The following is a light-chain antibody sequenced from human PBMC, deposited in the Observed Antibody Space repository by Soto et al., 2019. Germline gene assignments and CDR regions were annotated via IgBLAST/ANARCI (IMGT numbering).Light chain of an antibody. CDR1: QSVSSNY. Sequence: DIVLTQSPDTLSLSPGERATLSCRASQSVSSNYLAWYQQKPGQAPRLLIYGASTRATGIPDRFSGSGSGTDFTLTISRLEPEDFAVYYCQQYGXSSYTXGQGX. CDR2: GAS. J-gene: IGKJ2*01. V-gene: IGKV3-20*01. CDR3: QQYGXSSYT.